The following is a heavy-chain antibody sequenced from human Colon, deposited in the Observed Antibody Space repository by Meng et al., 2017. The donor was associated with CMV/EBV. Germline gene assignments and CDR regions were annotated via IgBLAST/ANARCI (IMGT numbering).Heavy chain of an antibody. CDR3: AKHGSGSYYYNGVDV. CDR1: GLTFSSYG. D-gene: IGHD1-26*01. J-gene: IGHJ6*02. CDR2: IRYDGSNK. V-gene: IGHV3-30*02. Sequence: GESLKISCEVSGLTFSSYGMHWVRQAPGKGLEWVSFIRYDGSNKYYRDFVKDRFSISRDNSKNTLYLQMNSLRVEDTAVYYCAKHGSGSYYYNGVDVWGQGTTVTVSS.